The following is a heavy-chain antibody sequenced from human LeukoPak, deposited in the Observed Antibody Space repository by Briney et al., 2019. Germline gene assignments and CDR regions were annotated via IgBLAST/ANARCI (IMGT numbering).Heavy chain of an antibody. CDR1: GFTFSSYE. V-gene: IGHV3-48*03. CDR2: ISSSGSTI. CDR3: AREGALWFGESRAFDI. Sequence: GGSVRPSCAASGFTFSSYEMNWVRQAPGKGLEWVSYISSSGSTIYYADSVKGRFTISRDNAKNSLYLQMNSLRAEDTAVYYCAREGALWFGESRAFDIWGQGTMVTVSS. D-gene: IGHD3-10*01. J-gene: IGHJ3*02.